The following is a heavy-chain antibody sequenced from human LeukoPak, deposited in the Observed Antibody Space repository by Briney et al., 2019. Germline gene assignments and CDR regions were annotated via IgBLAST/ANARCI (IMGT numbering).Heavy chain of an antibody. CDR3: ARDHYYDSSGYPLVDAFDI. J-gene: IGHJ3*02. V-gene: IGHV1-69*13. D-gene: IGHD3-22*01. Sequence: SVKVSCKASGGTFSSYAISWVRQAPGQGLEWMGGIIPIFGTANYAQKFQGRVTITADESTSTAYMELSSLRSEDTAVYYCARDHYYDSSGYPLVDAFDIWGQGTMVTVSS. CDR2: IIPIFGTA. CDR1: GGTFSSYA.